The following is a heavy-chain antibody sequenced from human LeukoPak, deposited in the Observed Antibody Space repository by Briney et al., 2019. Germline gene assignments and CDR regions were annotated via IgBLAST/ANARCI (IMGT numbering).Heavy chain of an antibody. CDR2: IRYDGSNK. CDR3: AKESHYYDSSGYYQSITLIDY. J-gene: IGHJ4*02. V-gene: IGHV3-30*02. D-gene: IGHD3-22*01. CDR1: GFTFSSYG. Sequence: GGSLRLSCAASGFTFSSYGMHWVRQAPGKGLEWVAFIRYDGSNKYYADSVKGRFTISRDNSKNTLYPQMNSLRAEDTAVYYCAKESHYYDSSGYYQSITLIDYWGQGTLVTVSS.